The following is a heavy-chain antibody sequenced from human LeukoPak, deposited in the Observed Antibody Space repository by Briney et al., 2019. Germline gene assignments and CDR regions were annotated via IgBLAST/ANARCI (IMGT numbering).Heavy chain of an antibody. Sequence: SETLSLTCAVYGGSFSDYYWSWIRQPPGKGLEWIGYIYYSGSTNYNPSLKSRVTISVDTSKNQFSLKLSSVTAADTAVYYCARVSDGLWFGAPWGQGTLVTVSS. CDR1: GGSFSDYY. D-gene: IGHD3-10*01. CDR3: ARVSDGLWFGAP. J-gene: IGHJ5*02. V-gene: IGHV4-59*01. CDR2: IYYSGST.